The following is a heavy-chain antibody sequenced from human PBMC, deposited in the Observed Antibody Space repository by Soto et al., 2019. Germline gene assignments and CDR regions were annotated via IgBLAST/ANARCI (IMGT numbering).Heavy chain of an antibody. D-gene: IGHD6-13*01. CDR1: GVAFSSYW. Sequence: GSLRLSCAASGVAFSSYWMSWVRQAPGKGLEWVANIKQDGSEKYYVDSVKGRFTISRDNAKNSLYLQMNSLRVEDTAVYYCARRYSSSWSGFDPWGQGTLVTVSS. CDR3: ARRYSSSWSGFDP. J-gene: IGHJ5*02. CDR2: IKQDGSEK. V-gene: IGHV3-7*01.